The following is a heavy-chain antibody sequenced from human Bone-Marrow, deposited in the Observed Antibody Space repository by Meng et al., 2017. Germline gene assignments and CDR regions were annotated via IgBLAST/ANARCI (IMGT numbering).Heavy chain of an antibody. CDR2: ISGDST. CDR3: ARDPSGELLQSQGY. V-gene: IGHV3-38-3*01. D-gene: IGHD3-10*01. J-gene: IGHJ4*02. CDR1: GFTVSSNE. Sequence: LSLTCAASGFTVSSNEMRWVRQPPGKGLEWVSSISGDSTYYADSGKGRFTISRDNSKNTLRLQMNSLRAEDTAVYYCARDPSGELLQSQGYWGQGTLVTVSS.